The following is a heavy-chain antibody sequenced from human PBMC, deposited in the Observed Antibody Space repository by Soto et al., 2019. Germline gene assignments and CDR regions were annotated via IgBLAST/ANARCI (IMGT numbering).Heavy chain of an antibody. V-gene: IGHV4-4*02. D-gene: IGHD6-13*01. Sequence: QVQLQESGPGLVKPSGTLSLTCAVSGGSISTSNWWSWVRQPPGKGLEWIGEAYRTGSTNYNPSLESRVTVSIDKSKNQFSLKLTSVTAADTAVYYCARARATIAAAAIFDCWGQGTLVTVSS. CDR3: ARARATIAAAAIFDC. CDR1: GGSISTSNW. J-gene: IGHJ4*02. CDR2: AYRTGST.